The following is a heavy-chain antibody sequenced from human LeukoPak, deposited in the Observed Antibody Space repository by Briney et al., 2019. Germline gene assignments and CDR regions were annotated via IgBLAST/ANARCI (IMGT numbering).Heavy chain of an antibody. CDR2: ISGSGGST. CDR1: GLTFSSYA. V-gene: IGHV3-23*01. CDR3: AKDIEQQLASSFDY. Sequence: GGSLRLSCAASGLTFSSYAMSWVRQAPGKGLEWVSAISGSGGSTYYADSVKGRFTISRDNSKNTLYLQMNSLRAEDTAVYYCAKDIEQQLASSFDYWGQGTLVTVSS. D-gene: IGHD6-13*01. J-gene: IGHJ4*02.